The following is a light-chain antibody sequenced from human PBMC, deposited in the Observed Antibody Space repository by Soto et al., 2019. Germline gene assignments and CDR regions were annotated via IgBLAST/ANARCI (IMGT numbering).Light chain of an antibody. V-gene: IGKV3-20*01. CDR3: QQYGSSPLT. CDR1: PSVSSSF. CDR2: GAS. Sequence: EIVLTQSPGTLSLSPGERATLSCRASPSVSSSFLAWYQQKPGQAPMRLLYGASSRATGIPDRFSGSGSGTAFTLTISRLEPEDVAVYYCQQYGSSPLTFGGGTKVEIK. J-gene: IGKJ4*01.